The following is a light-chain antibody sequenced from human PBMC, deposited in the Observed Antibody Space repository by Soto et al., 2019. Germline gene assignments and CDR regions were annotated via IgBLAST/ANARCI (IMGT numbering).Light chain of an antibody. CDR3: QQFGNSPWT. CDR2: GTS. CDR1: QSVPSTY. V-gene: IGKV3-20*01. Sequence: VLSQSPGRLSLSPGERATLSCRASQSVPSTYFAWYQQKSGQPPRLLISGTSNRDTGIPGRFSGSGSGRDFTLTISRLEPEDFAVYFCQQFGNSPWTFGQGTKVEI. J-gene: IGKJ1*01.